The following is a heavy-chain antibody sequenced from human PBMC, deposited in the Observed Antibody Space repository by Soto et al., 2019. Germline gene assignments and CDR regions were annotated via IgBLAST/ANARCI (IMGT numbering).Heavy chain of an antibody. D-gene: IGHD1-1*01. CDR2: IYATGTT. J-gene: IGHJ5*02. CDR3: VRDGTKTLRDWFDP. Sequence: SETLSLTCTVSGASTSGYYWSWIRKSAGKGLEWIGRIYATGTTDYNPSLKSRVMMSVDTSKKQFSLRLRSVTAADTAVYYCVRDGTKTLRDWFDPWGQGISVTVSS. V-gene: IGHV4-4*07. CDR1: GASTSGYY.